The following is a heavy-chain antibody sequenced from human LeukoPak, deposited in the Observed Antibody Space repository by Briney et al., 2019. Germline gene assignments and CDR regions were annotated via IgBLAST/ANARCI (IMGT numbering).Heavy chain of an antibody. CDR2: INHSGST. CDR3: ARGRYYDYVWGSYPVFDY. D-gene: IGHD3-16*01. J-gene: IGHJ4*02. CDR1: GGSFSGYY. V-gene: IGHV4-34*01. Sequence: SETLSLTCAVYGGSFSGYYWSWIRQPPGKGLEWIGEINHSGSTNYNPSLKSRVTISVDTSKNQFSLKLSSVTAADTAVYYCARGRYYDYVWGSYPVFDYWGQGTLVTVSS.